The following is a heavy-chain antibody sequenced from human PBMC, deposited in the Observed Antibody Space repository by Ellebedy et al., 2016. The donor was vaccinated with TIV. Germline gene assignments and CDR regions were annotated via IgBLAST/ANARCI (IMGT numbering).Heavy chain of an antibody. V-gene: IGHV4-59*01. CDR2: IYDIGTT. CDR1: GASMKYNY. J-gene: IGHJ4*02. CDR3: ARDRRGSYDF. Sequence: MPSETLSLTCEVSGASMKYNYWSWVRQPPGKGLEWIGYIYDIGTTNYNPSLKSRVTISVDTSKNQFSLSLTSVTAADTAVYFCARDRRGSYDFWGQGTLIAVSS. D-gene: IGHD3-10*01.